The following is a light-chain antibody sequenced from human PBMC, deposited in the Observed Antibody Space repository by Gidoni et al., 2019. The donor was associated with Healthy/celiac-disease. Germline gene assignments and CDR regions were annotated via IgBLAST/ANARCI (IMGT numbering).Light chain of an antibody. J-gene: IGKJ1*01. CDR2: CAS. V-gene: IGKV4-1*01. Sequence: DIARTQSQDSLAVSLGERDTINCKSSQSVLYSSNNKHYITWYQQKPGQPPKLLIYCASNRESGVPDRFSGSGSGTDFTLTVNSLQAEDVAVYYCQQYYSTPWTFGQGTQVEIK. CDR1: QSVLYSSNNKHY. CDR3: QQYYSTPWT.